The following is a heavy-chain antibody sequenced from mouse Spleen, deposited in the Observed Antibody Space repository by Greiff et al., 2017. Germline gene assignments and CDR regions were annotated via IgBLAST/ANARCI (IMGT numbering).Heavy chain of an antibody. Sequence: EVQVVESGGGLVQPGGSRKLSCAASGFTFSSFAMHWVRQAPEKGLEWVAYIRSGSSTIYYADTVKGRFTISRDNTKNTLFLQMTRLRSEDTAMYYCARGDMIKAMDYWGQGTSVTVSS. CDR3: ARGDMIKAMDY. J-gene: IGHJ4*01. CDR1: GFTFSSFA. CDR2: IRSGSSTI. V-gene: IGHV5-17*02. D-gene: IGHD2-4*01.